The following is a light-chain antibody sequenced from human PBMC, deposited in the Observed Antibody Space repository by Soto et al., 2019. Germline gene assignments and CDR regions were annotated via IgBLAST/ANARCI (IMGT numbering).Light chain of an antibody. V-gene: IGLV8-61*01. CDR1: SGSVSTSYY. CDR3: VLYMGSGFWV. J-gene: IGLJ3*02. CDR2: STN. Sequence: QTVVTQEPSFSVSPGGTVTLTCGLSSGSVSTSYYPSWYQQTPGQAPRTLIYSTNTRSSGVPDRFSGSILGNKAALTITGAQADDESDYYCVLYMGSGFWVFGGGTKLPVL.